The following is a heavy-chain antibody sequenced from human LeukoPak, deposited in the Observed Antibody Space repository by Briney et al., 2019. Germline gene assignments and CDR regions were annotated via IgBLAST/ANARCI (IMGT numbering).Heavy chain of an antibody. CDR3: TRTMVRGTPPIDI. J-gene: IGHJ3*02. CDR2: MNPNSGNT. D-gene: IGHD3-10*01. Sequence: ASVKVFCKASGYTFTSYDINWVRQATGQGLEWMGWMNPNSGNTGYAQKFQGRVTMTRDTAISTAYMELSSLTSEDTAVYYCTRTMVRGTPPIDIWGQGTVVTVSS. V-gene: IGHV1-8*01. CDR1: GYTFTSYD.